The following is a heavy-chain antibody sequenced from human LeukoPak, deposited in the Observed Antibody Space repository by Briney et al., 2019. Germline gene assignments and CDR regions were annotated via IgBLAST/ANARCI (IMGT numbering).Heavy chain of an antibody. CDR2: INGAGTTT. Sequence: PGGSLRLSCAASGFTFSSYWMHWVRQAPGKGLVWVSRINGAGTTTTYADSVKGRFTISRDNAKNRLYLQMNSLRAEDTALYYCVRDRAVAGTEDFYFDYWGEGTLVTVSS. D-gene: IGHD6-19*01. CDR1: GFTFSSYW. V-gene: IGHV3-74*01. J-gene: IGHJ4*02. CDR3: VRDRAVAGTEDFYFDY.